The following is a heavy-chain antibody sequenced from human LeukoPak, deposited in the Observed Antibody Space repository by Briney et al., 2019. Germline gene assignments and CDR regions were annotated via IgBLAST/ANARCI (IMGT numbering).Heavy chain of an antibody. CDR3: ARGGDSANWFDP. Sequence: ASVKVSCKASGYTFTGYYMHWVRRAPGQGLEWMGWINPNSGGTNYAQKFQGRVTMTRDTSTSTVYMELSSLRSEDTAVYYCARGGDSANWFDPWGQGTLVTVSS. V-gene: IGHV1-2*02. J-gene: IGHJ5*02. CDR2: INPNSGGT. D-gene: IGHD1-26*01. CDR1: GYTFTGYY.